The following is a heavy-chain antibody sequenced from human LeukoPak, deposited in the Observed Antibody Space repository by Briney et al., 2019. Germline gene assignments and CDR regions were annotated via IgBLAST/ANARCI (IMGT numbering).Heavy chain of an antibody. V-gene: IGHV3-48*01. J-gene: IGHJ3*02. Sequence: GGSLRLSCAASGFTFSSYSMNWVRQAPGKGLEWVSYISSSSSTIYYADSVKGRFTISRDNAKNSLYLQMNSLRAEDTAVYYCAKHVRVYFDWLSDAFDIWGQGTMVTVSS. D-gene: IGHD3-9*01. CDR3: AKHVRVYFDWLSDAFDI. CDR2: ISSSSSTI. CDR1: GFTFSSYS.